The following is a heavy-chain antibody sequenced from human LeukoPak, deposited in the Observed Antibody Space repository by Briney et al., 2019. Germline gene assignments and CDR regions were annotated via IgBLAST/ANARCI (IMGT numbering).Heavy chain of an antibody. CDR1: GGSFSGYY. CDR3: ASRLMSPNYYGSGSYHYYYYMDV. D-gene: IGHD3-10*01. V-gene: IGHV4-34*01. J-gene: IGHJ6*03. CDR2: INHSGST. Sequence: SETLSLTCAVYGGSFSGYYWSWIRQPPGKGLEWIGEINHSGSTNYNPSLKSRVTISVDTSKNQFSLKLSSVTAADTAVYYCASRLMSPNYYGSGSYHYYYYMDVWGKGTTVTISS.